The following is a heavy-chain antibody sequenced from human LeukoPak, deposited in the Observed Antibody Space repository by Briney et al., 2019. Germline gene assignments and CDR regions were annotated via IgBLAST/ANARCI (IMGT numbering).Heavy chain of an antibody. V-gene: IGHV4-39*07. CDR3: ARDVFNWNYWFGNWLDP. CDR2: IYYNGTT. CDR1: GGSISNDFYF. J-gene: IGHJ5*02. D-gene: IGHD1-7*01. Sequence: SSETLSLTCTVSGGSISNDFYFWGWIRQPPGRGLEWIGNIYYNGTTYYNPSLKSRVTISLDTSKNQFSLKLSSVTAADTAVYYCARDVFNWNYWFGNWLDPWAREPWSPSP.